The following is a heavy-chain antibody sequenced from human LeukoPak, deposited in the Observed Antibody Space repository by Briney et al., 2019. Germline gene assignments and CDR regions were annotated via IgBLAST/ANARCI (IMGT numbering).Heavy chain of an antibody. CDR1: GRSISSYY. J-gene: IGHJ4*02. D-gene: IGHD4-17*01. CDR2: IYYSGST. CDR3: AGDGGDYFDY. Sequence: SESLSLTCTVTGRSISSYYCSWIRHPPGNGLEWIGYIYYSGSTNYNPSLKSRVTISVDTSKNQFSLKLSSVTAADTAVYYCAGDGGDYFDYWGQGTLVTVSS. V-gene: IGHV4-59*01.